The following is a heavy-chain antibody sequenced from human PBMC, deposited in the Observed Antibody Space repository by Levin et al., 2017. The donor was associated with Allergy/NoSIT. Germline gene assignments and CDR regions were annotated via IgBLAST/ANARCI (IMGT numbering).Heavy chain of an antibody. V-gene: IGHV3-7*01. J-gene: IGHJ4*02. CDR2: MNEDGSAK. CDR3: ARDTLDL. D-gene: IGHD3-9*01. Sequence: GESLKISCAASGFALSSSWMSWVRQAPGQGLEWVATMNEDGSAKFYLDSVKGRFTISRDDAKNSLSLQMNSLRADDMAMYHCARDTLDLWGQRTRVIVSS. CDR1: GFALSSSW.